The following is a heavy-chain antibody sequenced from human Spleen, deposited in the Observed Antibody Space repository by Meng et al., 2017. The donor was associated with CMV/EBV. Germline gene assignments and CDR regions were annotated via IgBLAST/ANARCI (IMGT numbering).Heavy chain of an antibody. D-gene: IGHD2-2*01. V-gene: IGHV3-48*03. Sequence: GGSLRLSCAASGFTFSSYEMNWVRQAPGKGLEWVSYISSSGSTIYYADSVKGRFTISRDNAKNSLYLQMSSLRAEDTAVYYCARVPDIVVVGAPSFYYSYGMDVWGQGTTVTVSS. CDR3: ARVPDIVVVGAPSFYYSYGMDV. CDR1: GFTFSSYE. CDR2: ISSSGSTI. J-gene: IGHJ6*02.